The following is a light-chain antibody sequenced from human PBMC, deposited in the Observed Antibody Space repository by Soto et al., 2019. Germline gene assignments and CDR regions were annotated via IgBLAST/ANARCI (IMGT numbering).Light chain of an antibody. Sequence: EVVLTQSPATLSLSPGERATLSCRASQSVSSYLAWYQQKPGQAPRLLIYDASNRATGIPARFSGSGSGTDFTLTINSLEPEDFAVYYCQQRDDSWTFGQGTKVEI. CDR3: QQRDDSWT. V-gene: IGKV3-11*01. CDR2: DAS. J-gene: IGKJ1*01. CDR1: QSVSSY.